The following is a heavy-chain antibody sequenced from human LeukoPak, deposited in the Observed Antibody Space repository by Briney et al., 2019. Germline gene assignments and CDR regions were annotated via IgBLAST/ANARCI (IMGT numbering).Heavy chain of an antibody. Sequence: GASVKVSCKASGYMFVSRGFTWVRQAPGQGLEWMGWIGVRTGQTQFAQQFRDRFTMTTNTSTTTAFMELKSLRPDDTAVYYCVRDNSGLAGVSLDLWGQGTQVIVSS. CDR3: VRDNSGLAGVSLDL. CDR1: GYMFVSRG. CDR2: IGVRTGQT. J-gene: IGHJ4*02. V-gene: IGHV1-18*01. D-gene: IGHD6-13*01.